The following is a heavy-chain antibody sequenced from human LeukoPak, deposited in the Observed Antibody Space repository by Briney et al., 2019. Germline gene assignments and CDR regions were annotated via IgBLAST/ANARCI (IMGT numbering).Heavy chain of an antibody. Sequence: GASLKISCKGSGYSFTSYWIGWVRQMPGRGLEWMGIVYPGDSETRYSTSFQGQVTISADKSINTAYLHWSSLRASDTAIYYCATTSRHFDYWGQGTLLTVSS. CDR3: ATTSRHFDY. CDR2: VYPGDSET. CDR1: GYSFTSYW. J-gene: IGHJ4*02. V-gene: IGHV5-51*01. D-gene: IGHD6-6*01.